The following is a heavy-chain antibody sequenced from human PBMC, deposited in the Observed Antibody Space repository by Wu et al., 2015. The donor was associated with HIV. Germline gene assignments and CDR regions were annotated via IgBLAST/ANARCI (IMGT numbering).Heavy chain of an antibody. CDR1: GYTFTSYD. D-gene: IGHD6-13*01. V-gene: IGHV1-8*01. CDR3: ARGFIAAAGTPPIHFDY. CDR2: MNPNSGNT. J-gene: IGHJ4*02. Sequence: LVQSGAEIKKPGTSVKVSCQASGYTFTSYDINWVRQATGQGLEWMGWMNPNSGNTGYARKFQGRLTMTTNTSISTAFMELRSLRSEDTAIYFCARGFIAAAGTPPIHFDYWGPGTVVTVSA.